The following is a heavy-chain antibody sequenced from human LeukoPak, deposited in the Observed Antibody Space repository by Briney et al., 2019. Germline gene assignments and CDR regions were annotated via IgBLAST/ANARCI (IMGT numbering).Heavy chain of an antibody. Sequence: LPGGSLRLSCAASGFTFSSYGMSWVRQAPGKGLEWVSAISGSGGSTYYADSVKGRFTISRDNSKNTLYLQMNSLRAEDTAVYYCAKGLGRWLQLGNDAFDIWGQGTMVTVSS. J-gene: IGHJ3*02. CDR2: ISGSGGST. D-gene: IGHD5-24*01. CDR3: AKGLGRWLQLGNDAFDI. CDR1: GFTFSSYG. V-gene: IGHV3-23*01.